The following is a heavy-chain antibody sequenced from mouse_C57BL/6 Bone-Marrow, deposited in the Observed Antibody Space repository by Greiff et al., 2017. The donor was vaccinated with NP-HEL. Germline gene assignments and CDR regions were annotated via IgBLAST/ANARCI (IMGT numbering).Heavy chain of an antibody. Sequence: EVKLQESGPGMVKPSQSLSLTCTVTGYSITSGYDWHWIRHFPGNKLEWMGYISYSGSTNYNPSLKSRISITHDTSKNHFFLKLNSVTTEDTATYYCARERDYYAMDYWGQGTSVTVSS. J-gene: IGHJ4*01. CDR2: ISYSGST. V-gene: IGHV3-1*01. CDR3: ARERDYYAMDY. CDR1: GYSITSGYD.